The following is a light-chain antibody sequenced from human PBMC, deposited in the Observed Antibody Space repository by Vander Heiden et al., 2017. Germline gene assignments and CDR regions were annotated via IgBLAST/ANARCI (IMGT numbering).Light chain of an antibody. CDR1: QSISSW. CDR3: QQYKGT. V-gene: IGKV1-5*01. J-gene: IGKJ1*01. CDR2: DAS. Sequence: GDRVTITCRASQSISSWLAWYQQKPGKAPKLLIYDASSLESGVPARCSGSGSRTEFTLTISSLQPDDFATYYCQQYKGTFGQGTKVEIK.